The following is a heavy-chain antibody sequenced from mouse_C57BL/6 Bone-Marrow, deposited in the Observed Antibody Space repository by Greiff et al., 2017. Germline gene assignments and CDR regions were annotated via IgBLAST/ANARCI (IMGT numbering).Heavy chain of an antibody. J-gene: IGHJ4*01. CDR1: GFTFSSYA. V-gene: IGHV5-9-1*02. Sequence: EVKVEESGEGLVKPGGSLKLSCAASGFTFSSYAMSWVRPTPENRLEWVAYISSGGDYIYYADTVKGRFTISRDNARNTLYLQMSSLKSEDTAMYYCTRDGGDGSMDYWGQGTSVTVSS. CDR2: ISSGGDYI. D-gene: IGHD2-3*01. CDR3: TRDGGDGSMDY.